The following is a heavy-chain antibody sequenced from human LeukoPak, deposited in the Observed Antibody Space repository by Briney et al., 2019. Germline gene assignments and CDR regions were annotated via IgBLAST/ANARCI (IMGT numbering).Heavy chain of an antibody. D-gene: IGHD6-13*01. Sequence: PGGSLRLSCAASGLTFSGYSMTWVRQAPGKGLFWVSGISAGGGSTYYADSVKGRFTISRDNSRNTLYLQMNSLRAEDTAVYYCAKDAAGPEYWGQGTLVTVSS. V-gene: IGHV3-23*01. CDR2: ISAGGGST. CDR1: GLTFSGYS. J-gene: IGHJ4*02. CDR3: AKDAAGPEY.